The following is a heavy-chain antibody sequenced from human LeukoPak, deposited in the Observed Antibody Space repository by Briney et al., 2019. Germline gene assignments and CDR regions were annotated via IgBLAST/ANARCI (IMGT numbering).Heavy chain of an antibody. CDR1: GGSMSNYY. J-gene: IGHJ3*02. CDR3: ARNFAIGRSGWRQDVFDI. V-gene: IGHV4-59*01. CDR2: IYYSGST. Sequence: SETLSLTCTVSGGSMSNYYWSWIRQPPGKGLEWIGYIYYSGSTYYNPSLKSRVTISVDTSKNQFSLNLISVTAADTAVYYCARNFAIGRSGWRQDVFDIWGQGTMVTVSS. D-gene: IGHD6-19*01.